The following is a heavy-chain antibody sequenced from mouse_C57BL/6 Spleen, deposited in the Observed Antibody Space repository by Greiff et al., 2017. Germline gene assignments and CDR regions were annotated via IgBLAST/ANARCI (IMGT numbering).Heavy chain of an antibody. CDR3: ARICYGKGCYYAMDY. D-gene: IGHD2-1*01. CDR2: IWSGGST. J-gene: IGHJ4*01. CDR1: GFSLTSYG. Sequence: QVQLKESGPGLVQPSQSLSITCTVSGFSLTSYGVHWVRQSPGKGLEWLGVIWSGGSTDYNAAFISRLSISKDNSKSQVFFKMNSLQADDTAIYYWARICYGKGCYYAMDYWGQGTSVTVSS. V-gene: IGHV2-2*01.